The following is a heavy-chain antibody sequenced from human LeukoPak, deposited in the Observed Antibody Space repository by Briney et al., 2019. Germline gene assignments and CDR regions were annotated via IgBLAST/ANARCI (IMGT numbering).Heavy chain of an antibody. V-gene: IGHV3-48*03. Sequence: GGSLRLSCAASGFTFNNYQMNWVRQAPGKGLECISYISSSGRTIYYADSLKGRFTVSRDNAKNSLYLRMNNLRANDTAVYECARGEYYFDYWGQGTLVTVSS. J-gene: IGHJ4*02. CDR1: GFTFNNYQ. CDR2: ISSSGRTI. CDR3: ARGEYYFDY.